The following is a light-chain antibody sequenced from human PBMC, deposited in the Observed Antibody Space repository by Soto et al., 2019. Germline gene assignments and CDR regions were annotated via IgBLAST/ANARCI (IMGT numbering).Light chain of an antibody. V-gene: IGLV2-14*01. J-gene: IGLJ1*01. Sequence: QSALTQPASVSGSPGQSITISCTGTSSDVGGYNYVSWYQQHPGKAPKLMIYAVSNRPSGVSNRFSGSKSGNTASLTISGLQAEDEADYYCNSYTRSSTYFFGTGTKLT. CDR3: NSYTRSSTYF. CDR2: AVS. CDR1: SSDVGGYNY.